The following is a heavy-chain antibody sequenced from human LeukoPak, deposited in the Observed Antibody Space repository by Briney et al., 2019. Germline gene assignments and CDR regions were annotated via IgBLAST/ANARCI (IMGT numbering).Heavy chain of an antibody. CDR3: AKILWGGVTTVDPFDF. Sequence: QPGGSLRLSCAASGFTFNNYGMGWVRQAPGKGLGWISTISGSGDSTYYADYVKGRLTSSRDNSKNTLYLQMNSLRAEDTAVYFCAKILWGGVTTVDPFDFWGQGTLVTVSS. CDR1: GFTFNNYG. D-gene: IGHD4-23*01. CDR2: ISGSGDST. J-gene: IGHJ4*02. V-gene: IGHV3-23*01.